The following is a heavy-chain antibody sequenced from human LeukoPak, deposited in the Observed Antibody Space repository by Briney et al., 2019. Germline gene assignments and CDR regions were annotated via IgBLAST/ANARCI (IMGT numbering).Heavy chain of an antibody. CDR3: STYLRNGSTPPFDY. J-gene: IGHJ4*02. D-gene: IGHD1-26*01. V-gene: IGHV1-2*02. CDR1: GYTFTAYY. Sequence: ASVKVSCKASGYTFTAYYMHWVRQAPGQGPEWMGWINPNTGDTKYAQKLQGRFTITRDNTISTAYLELSRLTSADTAVYYCSTYLRNGSTPPFDYWGQGTLVTVSS. CDR2: INPNTGDT.